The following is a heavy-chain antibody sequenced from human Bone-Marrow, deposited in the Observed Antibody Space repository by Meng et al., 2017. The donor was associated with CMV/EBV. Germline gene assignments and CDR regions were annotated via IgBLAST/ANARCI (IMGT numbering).Heavy chain of an antibody. CDR3: ASLGYSSGWPPGY. V-gene: IGHV1-2*02. CDR2: INPNSGGT. Sequence: ASVKVSCKASGYTFAGYHVHWVRQAPGQGLEWMGWINPNSGGTNYAQKFQGRVTMTRDTSISTAYMELSRLRSDDTAVYYCASLGYSSGWPPGYWGQGTLVTVSS. CDR1: GYTFAGYH. J-gene: IGHJ4*02. D-gene: IGHD6-19*01.